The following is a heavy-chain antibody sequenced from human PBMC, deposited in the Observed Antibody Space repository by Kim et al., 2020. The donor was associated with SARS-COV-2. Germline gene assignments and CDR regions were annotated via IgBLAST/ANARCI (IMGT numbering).Heavy chain of an antibody. D-gene: IGHD3-10*01. Sequence: ASVKVSCKASGYTFTSYAMNWVRQAPGQGLEWMGWINTNTGNPTYAQGFTGRFVFSLDTSVSTAYLQISSLKAEDTAVYYCARVRWFGGSMGGSDRCPRDDYWGQGTLVTVSS. CDR1: GYTFTSYA. CDR2: INTNTGNP. J-gene: IGHJ4*02. CDR3: ARVRWFGGSMGGSDRCPRDDY. V-gene: IGHV7-4-1*02.